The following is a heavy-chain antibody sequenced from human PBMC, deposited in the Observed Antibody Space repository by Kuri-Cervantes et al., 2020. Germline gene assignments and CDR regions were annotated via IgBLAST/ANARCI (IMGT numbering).Heavy chain of an antibody. CDR1: GGSISSGGYY. CDR3: ARVYYKDAFDI. D-gene: IGHD3-10*01. Sequence: SCTVSGGSISSGGYYWSWIRQHPGKGLEWVGYIYYSGSTYYNPSLKSRVTISVDTSKNQFSLKLSSVTAADTAVYYCARVYYKDAFDIWGQGTMVTVSS. CDR2: IYYSGST. J-gene: IGHJ3*02. V-gene: IGHV4-31*02.